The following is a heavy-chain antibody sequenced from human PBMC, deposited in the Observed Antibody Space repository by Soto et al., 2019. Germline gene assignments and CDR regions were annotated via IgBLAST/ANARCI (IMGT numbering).Heavy chain of an antibody. CDR3: ARQRAAAGSGLYDY. D-gene: IGHD6-13*01. J-gene: IGHJ4*02. Sequence: QLQLQESGPGLVKPSETLSLTCTVSGGSISSSSYYWGWIRQPPGKGLEWIGSIYYSGSTYYNPSLKSRVTLSGDTSKDQFSVKLSSVTAADTAGYYCARQRAAAGSGLYDYWGQGTLVTVSS. CDR1: GGSISSSSYY. CDR2: IYYSGST. V-gene: IGHV4-39*01.